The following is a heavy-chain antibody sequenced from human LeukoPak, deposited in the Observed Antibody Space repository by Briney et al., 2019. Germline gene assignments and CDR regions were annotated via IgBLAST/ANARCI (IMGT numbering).Heavy chain of an antibody. D-gene: IGHD6-19*01. CDR2: IYPGDSDT. J-gene: IGHJ4*02. Sequence: GASMKFSCKASRYSFTSYCICWVRQMPGKGLEWMGIIYPGDSDTSYSPSFQGQVTISADKSISPAYLQWSSLTASDTAMYYCARRSSGRSDWGQGTPVTVSS. CDR1: RYSFTSYC. V-gene: IGHV5-51*01. CDR3: ARRSSGRSD.